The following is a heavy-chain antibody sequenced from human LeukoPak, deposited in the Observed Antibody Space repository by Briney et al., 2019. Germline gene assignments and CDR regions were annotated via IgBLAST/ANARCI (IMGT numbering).Heavy chain of an antibody. CDR3: ARDRWPGYYDSSGPVMDV. CDR2: ISSSGSTI. Sequence: PGGSLRLSCAASGFTFSSYEMNWVRQAPGKGLEWVSYISSSGSTIYYADSVKGRFTISRDNAKNSLYLQMNSLRAEDTAVYYCARDRWPGYYDSSGPVMDVWGKGTTVTISS. V-gene: IGHV3-48*03. CDR1: GFTFSSYE. J-gene: IGHJ6*03. D-gene: IGHD3-22*01.